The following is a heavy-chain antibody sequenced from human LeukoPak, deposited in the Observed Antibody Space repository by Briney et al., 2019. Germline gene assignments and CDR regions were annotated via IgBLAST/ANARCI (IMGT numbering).Heavy chain of an antibody. CDR1: GGSISSYY. V-gene: IGHV4-4*07. J-gene: IGHJ3*02. D-gene: IGHD3-16*02. CDR2: IYTSGST. Sequence: PSETLSLTCTVSGGSISSYYWSWIRQPAGKGLEWVGRIYTSGSTNYNPSLKSRVTMSVDTSKNQFSLKLSSGTAADTAVYYCARVVYYYDYVWGSYLHDAFDIWGQGTMVTVSS. CDR3: ARVVYYYDYVWGSYLHDAFDI.